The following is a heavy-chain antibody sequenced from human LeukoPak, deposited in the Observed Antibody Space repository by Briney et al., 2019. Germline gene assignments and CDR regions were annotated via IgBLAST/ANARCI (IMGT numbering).Heavy chain of an antibody. CDR3: AGSVFDY. J-gene: IGHJ4*02. CDR1: GFTFSNFG. CDR2: ISSSSSTI. V-gene: IGHV3-48*01. Sequence: GGSLRLSRAASGFTFSNFGMNWVRQAPGKGLEWVSYISSSSSTIYYADSVKGRFTISRDNARNSLSLQMNSLRAEDTAVYYCAGSVFDYWGQGTLVTVSS. D-gene: IGHD5/OR15-5a*01.